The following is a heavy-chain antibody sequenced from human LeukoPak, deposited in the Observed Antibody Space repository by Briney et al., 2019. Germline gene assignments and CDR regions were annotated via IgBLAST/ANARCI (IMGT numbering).Heavy chain of an antibody. J-gene: IGHJ4*02. CDR1: GFTFSNYW. V-gene: IGHV3-7*01. D-gene: IGHD2-2*01. CDR3: ARDGPMIVVVPAANDY. CDR2: IKQDGNEK. Sequence: GGSLRLSCAASGFTFSNYWMSWVRQAPGKALEWVANIKQDGNEKLYVNSVKGRFTISRDNAKNSLYLQMNSLRAEDTAVYYCARDGPMIVVVPAANDYWGQGTLVTVSS.